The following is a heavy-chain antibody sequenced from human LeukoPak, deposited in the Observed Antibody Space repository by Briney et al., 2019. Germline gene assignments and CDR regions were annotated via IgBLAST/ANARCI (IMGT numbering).Heavy chain of an antibody. CDR3: ARWAHDYSGKEGAFDI. V-gene: IGHV5-51*01. CDR1: GYSFTSYW. J-gene: IGHJ3*02. CDR2: IYPGDSDT. D-gene: IGHD4-23*01. Sequence: GESLKISCKGSGYSFTSYWIGWVRQMPGKGLEWMGIIYPGDSDTRYSPSFQGQVTISADKSISTAYLQWSSLKASDTAMYYCARWAHDYSGKEGAFDIWGQGTMVTVSS.